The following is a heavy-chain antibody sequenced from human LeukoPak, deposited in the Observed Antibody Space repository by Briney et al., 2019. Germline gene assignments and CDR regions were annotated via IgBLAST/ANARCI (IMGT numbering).Heavy chain of an antibody. CDR3: ARTTVTVCFDP. J-gene: IGHJ5*02. D-gene: IGHD4-17*01. CDR1: GFTFSSSW. CDR2: INGDGSST. Sequence: GGSVRLSCAASGFTFSSSWMHWVRQAPGKGLVWVSVINGDGSSTAYADSVKGRFTISRDNAKNTLYLQMNSLRAEDTAVYYCARTTVTVCFDPWGQGTLVTVSS. V-gene: IGHV3-74*01.